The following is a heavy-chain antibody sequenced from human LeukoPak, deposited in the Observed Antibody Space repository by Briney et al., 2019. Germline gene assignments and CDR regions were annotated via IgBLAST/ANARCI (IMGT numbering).Heavy chain of an antibody. V-gene: IGHV3-23*01. D-gene: IGHD6-13*01. CDR2: ISGSGGST. Sequence: PGGSLRLSCAASGFTFSSYAMSWVPKAPGKGLEGVSAISGSGGSTYYADSVKGRFTISRDNAKNSLYLQMNSLRAEDTAVYYCARDGQQLVLDYWGQGTLVTVSS. J-gene: IGHJ4*02. CDR1: GFTFSSYA. CDR3: ARDGQQLVLDY.